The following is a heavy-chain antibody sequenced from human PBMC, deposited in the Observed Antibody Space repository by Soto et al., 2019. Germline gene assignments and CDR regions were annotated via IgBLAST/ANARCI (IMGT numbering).Heavy chain of an antibody. CDR1: GFPFSSYG. D-gene: IGHD1-1*01. CDR2: ISYDGSNK. CDR3: EKGPLGTGYYYGMDV. J-gene: IGHJ6*02. V-gene: IGHV3-30*18. Sequence: QVQLVDSGGGVVQPGRSLRLSCAASGFPFSSYGMHWVRQAPGKGLEWLAVISYDGSNKYYADSVKGRFTISRDNSKNTLYLQMNSLRAEDTAVYYCEKGPLGTGYYYGMDVWGQGTTVTVSS.